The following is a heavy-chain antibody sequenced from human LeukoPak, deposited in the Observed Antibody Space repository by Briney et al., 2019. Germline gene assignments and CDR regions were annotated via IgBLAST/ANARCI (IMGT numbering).Heavy chain of an antibody. CDR1: GGSFSGYY. V-gene: IGHV4-34*01. D-gene: IGHD3-10*01. J-gene: IGHJ4*02. Sequence: SETLSLTCAVYGGSFSGYYWSWIRQPPGKGLEWIGEINHSGSTNCNPSLKSRVTISVDTSKNQFSLKLSSVTAADTAVYYCARGGGAMVRGVPLGYWGQGTLVTVSS. CDR2: INHSGST. CDR3: ARGGGAMVRGVPLGY.